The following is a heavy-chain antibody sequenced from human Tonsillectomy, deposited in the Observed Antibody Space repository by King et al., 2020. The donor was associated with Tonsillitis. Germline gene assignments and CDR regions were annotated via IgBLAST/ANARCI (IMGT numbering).Heavy chain of an antibody. Sequence: VQLVESGGGLVQPGGSLRLSCAASGFTFSSYAMNWARQAPGKGLEWVSAISGSGGITYYADSVKGRFTISRDNSKNTLYLQMNSLRAEDTAVFYCAKSGGDAATSTFRDYYYYYMDVWGKGTTVTVSS. CDR2: ISGSGGIT. CDR1: GFTFSSYA. V-gene: IGHV3-23*04. CDR3: AKSGGDAATSTFRDYYYYYMDV. J-gene: IGHJ6*03. D-gene: IGHD6-13*01.